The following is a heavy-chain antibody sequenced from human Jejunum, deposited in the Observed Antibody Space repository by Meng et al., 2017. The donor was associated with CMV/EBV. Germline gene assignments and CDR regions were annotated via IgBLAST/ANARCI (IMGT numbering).Heavy chain of an antibody. CDR1: GFTFSDYG. CDR3: ARGGQTYDYVWGSYYY. Sequence: GFTFSDYGMHWVRQAPGKGLEWVAFIRYDGNNKYYVDSVKGRFTISRDNSKNTLYLQMNSLRIEDRAVYYCARGGQTYDYVWGSYYYWGQGTLVTVSS. D-gene: IGHD3-16*01. CDR2: IRYDGNNK. J-gene: IGHJ4*02. V-gene: IGHV3-30*02.